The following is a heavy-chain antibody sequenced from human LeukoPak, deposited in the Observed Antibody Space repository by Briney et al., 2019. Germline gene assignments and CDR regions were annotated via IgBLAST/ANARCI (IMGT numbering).Heavy chain of an antibody. V-gene: IGHV3-7*01. J-gene: IGHJ4*02. CDR1: GFNFIYYS. Sequence: PGGSLRLSCAASGFNFIYYSMTWVRQAPGKGPEWVANINKDGSEKCYVDSVEGRFSISRDDAKNLLYLQMDSLRAEDTAVYYCARDFWTTNPESHWGQGTLVTVSS. CDR3: ARDFWTTNPESH. CDR2: INKDGSEK. D-gene: IGHD3/OR15-3a*01.